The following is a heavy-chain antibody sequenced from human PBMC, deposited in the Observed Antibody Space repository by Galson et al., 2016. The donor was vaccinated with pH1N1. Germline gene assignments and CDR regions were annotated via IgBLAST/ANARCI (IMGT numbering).Heavy chain of an antibody. D-gene: IGHD3-10*01. CDR3: ARAQDFYASGSYYNVFDY. CDR2: IIPIFGTA. V-gene: IGHV1-69*13. CDR1: GGTFTKFG. J-gene: IGHJ4*02. Sequence: SVKVSCKAAGGTFTKFGVSWVRQAPGKGLEWMGGIIPIFGTAKYAQKFQGRLTITADESTSTAYMELTSLRSEDTAVFYCARAQDFYASGSYYNVFDYWGQGTLVTVSS.